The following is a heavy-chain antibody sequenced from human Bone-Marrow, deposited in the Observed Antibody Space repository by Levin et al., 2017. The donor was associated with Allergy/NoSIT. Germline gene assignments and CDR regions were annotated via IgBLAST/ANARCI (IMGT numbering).Heavy chain of an antibody. D-gene: IGHD6-19*01. CDR3: ASTVAGVGAEYFQH. Sequence: VASVKVSCKASGYTFTGYYMNWVRQAPGQGLEWMGWINPNSGGTNYAQNFQGRVTMTRDTSISTAYMELSRLRSDDTAVYYCASTVAGVGAEYFQHWGQGTLVTVSS. CDR1: GYTFTGYY. CDR2: INPNSGGT. V-gene: IGHV1-2*02. J-gene: IGHJ1*01.